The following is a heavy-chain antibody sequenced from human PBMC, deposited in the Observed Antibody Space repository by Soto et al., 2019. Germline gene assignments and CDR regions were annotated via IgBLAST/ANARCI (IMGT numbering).Heavy chain of an antibody. CDR3: AKDPNRNIVVVPAATYNWFDP. V-gene: IGHV3-23*01. CDR1: GFTFSSYA. J-gene: IGHJ5*02. D-gene: IGHD2-2*01. CDR2: ISGSGGST. Sequence: GGSLRLSCAASGFTFSSYAMSWVRQAPGKGLEWVSAISGSGGSTYYADPVKGRFTIFRDNSKNTLYLQMNSLRAEDTAVYYCAKDPNRNIVVVPAATYNWFDPWGQGTLVTVSS.